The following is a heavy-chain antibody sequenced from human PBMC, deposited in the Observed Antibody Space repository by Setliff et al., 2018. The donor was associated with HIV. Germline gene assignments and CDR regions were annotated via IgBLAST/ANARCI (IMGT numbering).Heavy chain of an antibody. J-gene: IGHJ6*03. CDR2: ISGGGGST. D-gene: IGHD3-3*01. CDR1: GFTFSSYA. Sequence: PGGSLSLSCAASGFTFSSYAMTWVRQGPGKGLEWVSGISGGGGSTYYAAAVKGRFTISRDNAKNSLYLQMNSLRAEDTAVYYCARIGNLWSGYYPYYYYYYMDVWGKGTTVTVSS. CDR3: ARIGNLWSGYYPYYYYYYMDV. V-gene: IGHV3-23*01.